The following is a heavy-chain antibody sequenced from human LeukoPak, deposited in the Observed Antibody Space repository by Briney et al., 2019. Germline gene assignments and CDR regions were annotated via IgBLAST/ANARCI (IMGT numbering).Heavy chain of an antibody. J-gene: IGHJ3*02. V-gene: IGHV3-48*03. CDR2: ISSSGSTI. CDR1: GFTFSGYE. Sequence: GGSLRLSCAASGFTFSGYEMNWVRQAPGKGLEWVSYISSSGSTIYYADSVKGRFTISRDNAKNSLYLQMNSLRAEDTAVYYCARDCSSTSCPAGRYFDWGAFDIWGQGTMVTVSS. D-gene: IGHD2-2*01. CDR3: ARDCSSTSCPAGRYFDWGAFDI.